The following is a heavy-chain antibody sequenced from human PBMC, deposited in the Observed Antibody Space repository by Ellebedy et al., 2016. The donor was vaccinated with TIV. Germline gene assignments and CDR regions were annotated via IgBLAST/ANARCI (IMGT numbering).Heavy chain of an antibody. J-gene: IGHJ4*02. CDR2: IYYSGST. CDR3: ARVGDSYGKTLIDY. V-gene: IGHV4-59*08. D-gene: IGHD5-18*01. Sequence: SETLSLTCTVSGGSISSYYWSWIRQPPGKGLEWIGYIYYSGSTNYNPSLKSRVTISVDTSKNQFSLKLSSVTAADTAVYYCARVGDSYGKTLIDYWGQGTLVTVSS. CDR1: GGSISSYY.